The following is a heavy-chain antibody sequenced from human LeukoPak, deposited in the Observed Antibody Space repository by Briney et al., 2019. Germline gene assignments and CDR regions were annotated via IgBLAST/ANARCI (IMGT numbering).Heavy chain of an antibody. CDR1: GFTFSSYE. V-gene: IGHV3-48*03. D-gene: IGHD3-10*02. CDR3: AELGITMIGGV. CDR2: ISSSGSTI. J-gene: IGHJ6*04. Sequence: PGGSLRLSCAASGFTFSSYEMNWVRQATRKGLDWVSYISSSGSTIYYADSVKGRFTISRDNAKNSLYLQMNSLRAEDTAVYYCAELGITMIGGVWGKGTTVTISS.